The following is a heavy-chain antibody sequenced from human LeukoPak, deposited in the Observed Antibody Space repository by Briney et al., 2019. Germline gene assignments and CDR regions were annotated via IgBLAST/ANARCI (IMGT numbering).Heavy chain of an antibody. D-gene: IGHD2-21*02. CDR2: IYYSGST. J-gene: IGHJ4*02. CDR3: ARGALAGVTGFDY. CDR1: GGSISSGGYY. V-gene: IGHV4-31*03. Sequence: TLCLTCTVSGGSISSGGYYWSWIRQHPGKGLEWIGYIYYSGSTYYNPSLKSRVTISVDTSKNQFSLKLSSVTAADTAVYYCARGALAGVTGFDYWGQGTLVTVSS.